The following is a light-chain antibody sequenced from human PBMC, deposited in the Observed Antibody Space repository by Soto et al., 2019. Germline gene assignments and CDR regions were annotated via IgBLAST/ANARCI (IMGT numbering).Light chain of an antibody. CDR1: QSISTS. CDR2: KAS. V-gene: IGKV1-5*03. CDR3: QQYNSYSRT. Sequence: DIQMTQSPSTLSASLGDRVTVTCRAGQSISTSLAWYQQKPGKAPKRLIYKASSLESGVPSRFSGSGSGTEFTLTISSLQPDDFATYYCQQYNSYSRTFGQGTKVDIK. J-gene: IGKJ1*01.